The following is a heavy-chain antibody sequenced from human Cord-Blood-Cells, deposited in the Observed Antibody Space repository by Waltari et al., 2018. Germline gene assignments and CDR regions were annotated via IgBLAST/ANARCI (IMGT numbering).Heavy chain of an antibody. Sequence: EVQLVESGGGVVQPGGSLRLSCAASGFTFSSYDMHWVRQATGKGLEWVSAIGTAGDTYYPGSGKGRFTISRENAKNSLYLQMNSLRAGDTAVYYCAREDGSGSYVDWGQGTLVTVSS. CDR3: AREDGSGSYVD. D-gene: IGHD3-10*01. CDR2: IGTAGDT. V-gene: IGHV3-13*01. CDR1: GFTFSSYD. J-gene: IGHJ4*02.